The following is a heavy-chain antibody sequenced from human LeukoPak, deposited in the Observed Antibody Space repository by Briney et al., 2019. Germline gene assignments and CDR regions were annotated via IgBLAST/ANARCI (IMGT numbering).Heavy chain of an antibody. CDR2: TSYDGTNK. D-gene: IGHD2-2*01. J-gene: IGHJ4*02. Sequence: PGRSLRLSCAASGFTFNNYVMVWVRQAPGKGLEWVALTSYDGTNKYYADSVKGRFTISRDNSKNTLYLQMNSLRAEDTAVYYCARGYCSSTSCYFDYWGQGTLVTVSS. CDR3: ARGYCSSTSCYFDY. CDR1: GFTFNNYV. V-gene: IGHV3-30-3*01.